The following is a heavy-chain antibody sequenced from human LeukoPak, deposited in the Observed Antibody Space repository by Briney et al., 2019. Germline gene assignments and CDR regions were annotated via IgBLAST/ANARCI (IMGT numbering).Heavy chain of an antibody. J-gene: IGHJ6*04. CDR1: GFTFSSYE. D-gene: IGHD3-10*02. CDR3: GELGITMIGGV. CDR2: ISSSGSTI. Sequence: GGSLRLSCAASGFTFSSYEMNWVRPAPGKGLEWGSYISSSGSTIYYADAVKGRFTISRDNGKNSVYLQMNSLRAEDTAVYYCGELGITMIGGVWGKGTTVTISS. V-gene: IGHV3-48*03.